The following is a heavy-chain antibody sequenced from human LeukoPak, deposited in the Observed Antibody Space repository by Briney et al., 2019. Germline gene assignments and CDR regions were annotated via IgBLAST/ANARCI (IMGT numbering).Heavy chain of an antibody. V-gene: IGHV1-69*05. CDR1: GGTLSSYA. J-gene: IGHJ6*03. CDR3: AQVAYCGGDCYDYYMDV. Sequence: SVKVSCKASGGTLSSYAISWVRQAPGQGLEWMGGIIPIFGTASYAQKFQGRVTITTDESTSTAYMELSSLRSEDTAVYYCAQVAYCGGDCYDYYMDVWGKGTTVTVSS. CDR2: IIPIFGTA. D-gene: IGHD2-21*01.